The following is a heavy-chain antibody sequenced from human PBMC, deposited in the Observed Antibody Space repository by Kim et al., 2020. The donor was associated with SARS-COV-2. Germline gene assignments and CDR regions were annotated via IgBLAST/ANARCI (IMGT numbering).Heavy chain of an antibody. Sequence: GGSLRLSCAASGFTFSSYAMHWVRQAPGKGLEWVAVISYDGSNKYYADSVKGRFTISRDNSKNTLYLQMNSLRAEDTAVYYCAKWGWELNAFDIWGPGTMVTVSS. CDR3: AKWGWELNAFDI. V-gene: IGHV3-30*04. J-gene: IGHJ3*02. CDR2: ISYDGSNK. CDR1: GFTFSSYA. D-gene: IGHD1-26*01.